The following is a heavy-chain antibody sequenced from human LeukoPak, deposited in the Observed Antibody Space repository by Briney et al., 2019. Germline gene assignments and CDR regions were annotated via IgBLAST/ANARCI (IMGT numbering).Heavy chain of an antibody. CDR2: LSGSGGST. Sequence: GGSLRLSCAASGFTFSSYAVSWVRQAPGKGLEWVSALSGSGGSTYYADSVKGRFTVSRDNSKNTVYLQMNSLRAEDTAVYYCAKGKGSGWYVAFDIWGQGTMVTVSS. J-gene: IGHJ3*02. CDR3: AKGKGSGWYVAFDI. V-gene: IGHV3-23*01. CDR1: GFTFSSYA. D-gene: IGHD6-19*01.